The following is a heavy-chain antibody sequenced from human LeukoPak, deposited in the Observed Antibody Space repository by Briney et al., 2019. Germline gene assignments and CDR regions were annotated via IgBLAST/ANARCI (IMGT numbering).Heavy chain of an antibody. J-gene: IGHJ4*02. D-gene: IGHD2-2*01. V-gene: IGHV4-31*03. CDR1: GGSISSGGYY. CDR3: ARVRIDCSSTSCYHGSFDY. Sequence: SQTLSLTCIVSGGSISSGGYYWSWIRQHPGKGLEWIGYIYYSGSTYYNPSLKSRVTISVDTSKNQFSLKLSSVTAADTAVYYCARVRIDCSSTSCYHGSFDYWGQGTLVTVSS. CDR2: IYYSGST.